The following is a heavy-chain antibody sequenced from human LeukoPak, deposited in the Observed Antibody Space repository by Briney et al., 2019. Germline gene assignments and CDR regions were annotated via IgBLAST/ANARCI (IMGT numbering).Heavy chain of an antibody. CDR3: ARDQAPWDFWSGYRLDY. CDR1: GLTFSSYA. J-gene: IGHJ4*02. CDR2: IIPIFGTA. D-gene: IGHD3-3*01. Sequence: SVKVPCKASGLTFSSYAISWVPQAPGQGLEWMGVIIPIFGTANYAQKFQGRVTITADESTSTAYMELSSLRSEDTAVYYCARDQAPWDFWSGYRLDYWGQGTLVTVSS. V-gene: IGHV1-69*01.